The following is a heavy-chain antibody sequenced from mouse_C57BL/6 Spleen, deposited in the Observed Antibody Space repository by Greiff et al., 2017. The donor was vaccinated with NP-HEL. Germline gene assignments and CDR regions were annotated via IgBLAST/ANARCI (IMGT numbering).Heavy chain of an antibody. V-gene: IGHV1-81*01. CDR2: IYPRSGNT. Sequence: QVHVKQSGAELARPGASVKLSCKASGYTFTSYGISWVKQRTGQGLEWIGEIYPRSGNTYYNEKFKGKATLTADKSSSTAYMELRSLTSEDSAVYFCARWAIVSGSSYYFDYWGQGTTLTVSS. J-gene: IGHJ2*01. D-gene: IGHD1-1*01. CDR3: ARWAIVSGSSYYFDY. CDR1: GYTFTSYG.